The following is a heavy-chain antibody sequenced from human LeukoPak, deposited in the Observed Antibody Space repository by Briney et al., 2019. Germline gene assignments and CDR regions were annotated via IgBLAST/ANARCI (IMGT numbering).Heavy chain of an antibody. CDR3: RGTYYYGSGIDGDYFDY. CDR2: IWNDGSNK. CDR1: GFNFGTFA. D-gene: IGHD3-10*01. Sequence: GRSLRLSCEASGFNFGTFAMHWVRQAPGEGLEWLAIIWNDGSNKHYSDSVKGRFTISRDNSKSSLYLQMNSLRAEDTAVYYCRGTYYYGSGIDGDYFDYWGQGTLVTVSS. V-gene: IGHV3-33*01. J-gene: IGHJ4*02.